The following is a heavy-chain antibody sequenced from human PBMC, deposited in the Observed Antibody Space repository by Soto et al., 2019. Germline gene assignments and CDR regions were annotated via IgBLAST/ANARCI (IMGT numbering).Heavy chain of an antibody. Sequence: EVQLVESGGGLVQPGRSLRLSCAASGFTFDDYAMHWVRQAPGKGLEWVSGISWNSGSIGYADSVKGRITISRDNAKNSLYLQMNSLRAEDTALYYCAKAKGYSSGWSDYWGQGTLVTVSS. CDR2: ISWNSGSI. CDR3: AKAKGYSSGWSDY. D-gene: IGHD6-19*01. J-gene: IGHJ4*02. CDR1: GFTFDDYA. V-gene: IGHV3-9*01.